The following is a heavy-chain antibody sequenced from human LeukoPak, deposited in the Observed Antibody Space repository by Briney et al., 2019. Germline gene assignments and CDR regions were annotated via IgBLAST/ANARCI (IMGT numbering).Heavy chain of an antibody. J-gene: IGHJ4*02. CDR2: ISSSGSTI. V-gene: IGHV3-48*03. Sequence: PGGSLRLSCAASGFTFSSYEMNWVRQAPGKGLEWVSYISSSGSTIYYADSVKGRFTISRDNAKNSLYLQMNGLRAEDTAVYYCATHSVGVLPIATFDYWGQGTLVTVSS. D-gene: IGHD2/OR15-2a*01. CDR3: ATHSVGVLPIATFDY. CDR1: GFTFSSYE.